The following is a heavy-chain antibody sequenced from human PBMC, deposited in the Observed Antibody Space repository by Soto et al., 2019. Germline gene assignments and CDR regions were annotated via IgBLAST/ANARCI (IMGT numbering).Heavy chain of an antibody. CDR3: ARDEVTVTTEGCYYYGMDV. CDR2: IIPIFGTA. Sequence: QVQLVQSGAEVKKPGSSVKVSCKASGGTFSSYAISWVRQAPGQGLEWMGGIIPIFGTANYAQKFQGRVTITADKSTSTAYMELSSLRSEDTAVYYCARDEVTVTTEGCYYYGMDVWGQGTTVTVSS. D-gene: IGHD4-17*01. V-gene: IGHV1-69*06. CDR1: GGTFSSYA. J-gene: IGHJ6*02.